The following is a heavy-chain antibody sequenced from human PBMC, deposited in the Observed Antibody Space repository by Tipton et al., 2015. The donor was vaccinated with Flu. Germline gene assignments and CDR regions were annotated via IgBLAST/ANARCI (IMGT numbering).Heavy chain of an antibody. CDR2: INPKSGAT. Sequence: QVQLVQSGAELKKPGASVRVSCKASGYTFTDFYIHWVRQAPGQGLEWMGWINPKSGATNYAQNFQGRVTMTRDTSITTAYMELSGLRPDDTAVFYCARDKRLGAAGAWGFDPWGQGTPVTVSS. CDR1: GYTFTDFY. CDR3: ARDKRLGAAGAWGFDP. J-gene: IGHJ5*02. V-gene: IGHV1-2*02. D-gene: IGHD6-13*01.